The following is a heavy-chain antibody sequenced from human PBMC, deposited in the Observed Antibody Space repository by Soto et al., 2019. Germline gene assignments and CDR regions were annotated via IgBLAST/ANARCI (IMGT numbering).Heavy chain of an antibody. J-gene: IGHJ5*02. Sequence: QVQLVQSGAEVKKPGSSVKVSCKASGGTFSSYAISWVRQAPGQGLEWMGGIIPIFGTANYAQKFQGRVTITADESTSIAYMELSSLRSEDTAVYYCARGVVVVPAAIWLGWFDPWGQGTLVTVSS. CDR1: GGTFSSYA. CDR2: IIPIFGTA. CDR3: ARGVVVVPAAIWLGWFDP. D-gene: IGHD2-2*01. V-gene: IGHV1-69*01.